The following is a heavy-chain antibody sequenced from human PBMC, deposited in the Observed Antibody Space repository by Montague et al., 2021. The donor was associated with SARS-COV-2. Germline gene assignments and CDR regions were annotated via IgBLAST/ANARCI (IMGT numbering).Heavy chain of an antibody. CDR3: ARGGGYSYGALDY. V-gene: IGHV4-34*01. D-gene: IGHD5-18*01. J-gene: IGHJ4*02. CDR1: GGSFSGYY. Sequence: SETLSLTCVVYGGSFSGYYWSWIRQPPGKGLEWIGEINHSGSTNYNPSLKSRVTISVDTSKKQFSLRLNSMTAADTAVYYCARGGGYSYGALDYWGQGTLVTASS. CDR2: INHSGST.